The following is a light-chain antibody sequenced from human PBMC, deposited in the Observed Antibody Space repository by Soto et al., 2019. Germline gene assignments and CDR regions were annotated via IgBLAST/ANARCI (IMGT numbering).Light chain of an antibody. V-gene: IGKV3-15*01. CDR1: QSVSSN. Sequence: EIVMTQSPATLSVSPGERATLSCRASQSVSSNLAWHQQKPGQAPRLLIYSASTRATGIPARFSGSGSGTEFTLTISSLLSEDIAVYYCQQYDIWPITFGQGTRLEI. CDR3: QQYDIWPIT. CDR2: SAS. J-gene: IGKJ5*01.